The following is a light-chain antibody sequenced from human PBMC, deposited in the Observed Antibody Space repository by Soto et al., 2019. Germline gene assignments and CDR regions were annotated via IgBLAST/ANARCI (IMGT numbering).Light chain of an antibody. CDR3: HVSDSSTGGV. CDR1: NIGSKN. J-gene: IGLJ2*01. V-gene: IGLV3-9*01. Sequence: SYELTQPLSVSVALGQTARITCGGNNIGSKNVHWYQQKPGQAPVLVIYRDSNRPSGIPERFSGSNSGNTATLTISRAQAGDEADYYCHVSDSSTGGVFGGGTKLTVL. CDR2: RDS.